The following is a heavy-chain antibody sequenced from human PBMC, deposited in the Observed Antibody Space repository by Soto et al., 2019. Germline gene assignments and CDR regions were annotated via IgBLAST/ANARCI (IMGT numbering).Heavy chain of an antibody. CDR3: AKVALFGVVIGQ. CDR2: ISYDGSNK. V-gene: IGHV3-30*18. Sequence: QVQLVESGGGVVQPGRSLRLSCAASGFTFSSYGMHWVRQAPGKGLEWVAVISYDGSNKYYADSVKGRFTISRDNSKNTLYLQMKSLRAEDTAVYYCAKVALFGVVIGQWGQGTLVTVSS. CDR1: GFTFSSYG. D-gene: IGHD3-3*01. J-gene: IGHJ4*02.